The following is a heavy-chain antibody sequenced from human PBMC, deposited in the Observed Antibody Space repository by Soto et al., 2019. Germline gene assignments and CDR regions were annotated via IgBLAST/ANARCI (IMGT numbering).Heavy chain of an antibody. J-gene: IGHJ4*02. CDR3: AADRRRDGYNQFDY. CDR2: IVVGSGNT. V-gene: IGHV1-58*02. D-gene: IGHD5-12*01. Sequence: QMQLVQSGPEVKKPGTSVKVSCKASGFTFTSSAMQWVRQARGQRLEWIGWIVVGSGNTNYAQKFQERVTITRGMVXSTAYMELSSLRSEDTAVYYCAADRRRDGYNQFDYWGQGTLVTVSS. CDR1: GFTFTSSA.